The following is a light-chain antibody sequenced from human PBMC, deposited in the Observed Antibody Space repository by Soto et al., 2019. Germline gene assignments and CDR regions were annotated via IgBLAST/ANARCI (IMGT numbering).Light chain of an antibody. CDR3: CSYAGSRTWV. CDR1: SSDVGGYEY. V-gene: IGLV2-23*01. CDR2: EGT. J-gene: IGLJ3*02. Sequence: QSALTQPASVSGSPGQSITIFCTGTSSDVGGYEYVSWYQQHPGKAPKLMIYEGTRRPSGVSDRFSGSKSGSTASLTISGLQAEDEGDYFCCSYAGSRTWVFGGGTKLTVL.